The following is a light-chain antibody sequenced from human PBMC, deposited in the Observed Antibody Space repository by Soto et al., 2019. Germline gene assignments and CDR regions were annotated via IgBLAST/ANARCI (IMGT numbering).Light chain of an antibody. V-gene: IGKV1-9*01. J-gene: IGKJ1*01. CDR3: QQLNSYPRT. Sequence: SQLTPSPSSLSASVGDRVTITCRASQGISSYLDWYQQKPGKAPKLLIYAASTLQSGVPSRFSGSGSGTDFTITISSMQPEEFATYYCQQLNSYPRTFGQGTKVEIK. CDR2: AAS. CDR1: QGISSY.